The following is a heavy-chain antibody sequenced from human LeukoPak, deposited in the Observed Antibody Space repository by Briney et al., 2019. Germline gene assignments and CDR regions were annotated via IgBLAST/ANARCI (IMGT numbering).Heavy chain of an antibody. D-gene: IGHD1-26*01. V-gene: IGHV3-21*01. J-gene: IGHJ4*02. Sequence: PGGSLRLSCAASGFTFSDYYMSWVRQAPGKGLEWVSSISPTSSYIYYADSLKGRFTISRDNAKNALYLQLNSLRLEDTAVYYCARVDWELRVIDYWGQGTLVTVSS. CDR3: ARVDWELRVIDY. CDR2: ISPTSSYI. CDR1: GFTFSDYY.